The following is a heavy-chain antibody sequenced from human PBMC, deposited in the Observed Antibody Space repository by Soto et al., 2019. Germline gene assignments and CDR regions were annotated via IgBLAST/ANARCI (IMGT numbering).Heavy chain of an antibody. Sequence: GGSLRLSCAASGFTFSSYSMNWVRQAPGKGLEWVSSISSSSSYIYYADSVKGRFTISRDNAKNSLYLQMNSLRAEDTAVYYCASLIDDSSVLFDYWGQGTPVTVSS. CDR3: ASLIDDSSVLFDY. D-gene: IGHD4-4*01. CDR2: ISSSSSYI. J-gene: IGHJ4*02. CDR1: GFTFSSYS. V-gene: IGHV3-21*01.